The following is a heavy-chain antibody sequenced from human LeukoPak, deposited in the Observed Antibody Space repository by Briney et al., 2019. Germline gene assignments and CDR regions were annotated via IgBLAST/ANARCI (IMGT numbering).Heavy chain of an antibody. CDR1: GYTFTGYY. Sequence: ASVTVSCKASGYTFTGYYMHWVRPAPGQGLEWMGWINPNSGGTNYAQKFQGRVTMTRDTSISTAYMELSRLRSDDTAVYYCAASTVVEGEFDYWGQGTLVTVSS. D-gene: IGHD4-23*01. CDR2: INPNSGGT. CDR3: AASTVVEGEFDY. J-gene: IGHJ4*02. V-gene: IGHV1-2*02.